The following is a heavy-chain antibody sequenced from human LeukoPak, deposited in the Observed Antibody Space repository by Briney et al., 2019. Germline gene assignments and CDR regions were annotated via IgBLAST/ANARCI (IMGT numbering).Heavy chain of an antibody. CDR2: IKPSGCST. CDR1: GYTFTSYY. V-gene: IGHV1-46*01. J-gene: IGHJ6*03. Sequence: ASVKVSCKASGYTFTSYYMHWVRQAPGQGLEGMGIIKPSGCSTSYAQKFQGRVTMTRDTSTSTVYMELSSLRSEDTAVYYCVRCGGSYFEYYYYMDVWGKGTTVTVSS. D-gene: IGHD1-26*01. CDR3: VRCGGSYFEYYYYMDV.